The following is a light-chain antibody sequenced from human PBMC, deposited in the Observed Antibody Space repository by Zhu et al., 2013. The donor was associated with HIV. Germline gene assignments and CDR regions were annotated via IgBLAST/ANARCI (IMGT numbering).Light chain of an antibody. V-gene: IGKV3-15*01. J-gene: IGKJ1*01. CDR1: QSLASY. Sequence: DIVLTQSPGTLSLSPGDTATLSCRASQSLASYLAWYQHKPGQAPRLLVYGASTRATGIPARFSGSGSGTEFTLIISSLQSEDFAVYYCQQYNNWPPTWTFGQGTKVEIK. CDR3: QQYNNWPPTWT. CDR2: GAS.